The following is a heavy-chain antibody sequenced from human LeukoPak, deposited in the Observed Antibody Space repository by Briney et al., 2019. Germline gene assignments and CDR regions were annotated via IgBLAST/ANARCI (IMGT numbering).Heavy chain of an antibody. J-gene: IGHJ4*02. D-gene: IGHD6-13*01. V-gene: IGHV3-73*01. CDR1: GFTLSGSA. Sequence: GGSLKLSCAASGFTLSGSAMHWVRQASGKGLEWVGRIRSKTNSYATAYAASVKGKFTISRDDSKNTAYLQMNSLKTEDTAVYYCATVAAAGFFDYWGQGTLVTVSS. CDR2: IRSKTNSYAT. CDR3: ATVAAAGFFDY.